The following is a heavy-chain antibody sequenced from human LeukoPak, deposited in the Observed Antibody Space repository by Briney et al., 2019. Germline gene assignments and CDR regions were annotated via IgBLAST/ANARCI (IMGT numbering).Heavy chain of an antibody. D-gene: IGHD3-22*01. Sequence: GGSLRLSCAASGFTFSSYGMHWVRQAPGKGLEWVAVISYDGSNQNYADSVKGRFTISRDNAKNTLYLHMSSLRAEDTAVYSCATAAYYSDTSGYYGWVYWGQGTLVTVSS. CDR1: GFTFSSYG. V-gene: IGHV3-30*03. CDR2: ISYDGSNQ. CDR3: ATAAYYSDTSGYYGWVY. J-gene: IGHJ4*02.